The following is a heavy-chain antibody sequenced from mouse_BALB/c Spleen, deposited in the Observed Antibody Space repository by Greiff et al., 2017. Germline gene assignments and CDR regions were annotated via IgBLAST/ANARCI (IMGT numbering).Heavy chain of an antibody. CDR3: ARSRYFDY. Sequence: DVMLVESGGGLVQPGGSRKLSCAASGFTFSSFGMHWVRQAPEKGLEWVAYISSGSSTIYYADTVKGRFTISRDNPKNTLFLQMTSLRSEDTAMYYCARSRYFDYWGQGTTLTVSS. J-gene: IGHJ2*01. V-gene: IGHV5-17*02. CDR1: GFTFSSFG. CDR2: ISSGSSTI.